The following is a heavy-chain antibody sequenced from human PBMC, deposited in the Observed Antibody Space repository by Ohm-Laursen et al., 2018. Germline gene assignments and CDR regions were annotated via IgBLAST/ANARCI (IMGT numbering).Heavy chain of an antibody. D-gene: IGHD5-12*01. V-gene: IGHV3-53*01. CDR2: IYSGGRT. Sequence: LSLTCAASGFTVSNNYMSWVRQAPGKGLEWVSVIYSGGRTYYADSVKGRFTISRDNAKNSLYLQMNSLRAEDTAVYYCARDVAHGGYGFGMDVWGQGTVVTVSS. CDR3: ARDVAHGGYGFGMDV. J-gene: IGHJ6*02. CDR1: GFTVSNNY.